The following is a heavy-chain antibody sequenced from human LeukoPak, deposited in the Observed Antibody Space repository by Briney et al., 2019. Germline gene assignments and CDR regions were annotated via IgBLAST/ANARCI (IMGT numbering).Heavy chain of an antibody. D-gene: IGHD6-13*01. CDR1: GFTFTSYG. J-gene: IGHJ4*02. CDR3: ARVSSSWYYFDY. V-gene: IGHV1-18*01. CDR2: ISGYNGNT. Sequence: ASVKVSCKASGFTFTSYGFNWVRQAPGQGLEWMGWISGYNGNTNYAQKLQGRVTMNTDTSTSTAYMELGSLISDDTAIYYCARVSSSWYYFDYWGQGTLVTVSS.